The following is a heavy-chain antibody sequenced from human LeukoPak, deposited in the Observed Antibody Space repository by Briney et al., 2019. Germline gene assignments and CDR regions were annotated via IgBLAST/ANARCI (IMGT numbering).Heavy chain of an antibody. CDR1: GGTFRSNA. J-gene: IGHJ6*02. CDR3: ARDLGQQWWPTNYYYYYGMDV. V-gene: IGHV1-69*05. D-gene: IGHD2-15*01. CDR2: ITPIFGTA. Sequence: GASVKVSCKASGGTFRSNAISWVRQAPGQGLEWMGGITPIFGTANYAQKFQGRVTMTRDTSTSTVYMELSSLRSEDTAVYYCARDLGQQWWPTNYYYYYGMDVWGQGTTVTVSS.